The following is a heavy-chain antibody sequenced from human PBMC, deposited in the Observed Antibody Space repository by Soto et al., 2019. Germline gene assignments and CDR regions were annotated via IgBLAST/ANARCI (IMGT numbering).Heavy chain of an antibody. J-gene: IGHJ6*02. V-gene: IGHV1-3*01. CDR2: INAGNGNK. Sequence: QVQLVQSGAEVKKPGASVKVSCKASGYTFTSYAMHWVRQAPGQRLEWMGWINAGNGNKKYSQKFQGRVTITRDTSASTAYMELSILRSEDTAVYYCARYTAPSDVWGQGTTVTVSS. CDR1: GYTFTSYA. D-gene: IGHD2-2*02. CDR3: ARYTAPSDV.